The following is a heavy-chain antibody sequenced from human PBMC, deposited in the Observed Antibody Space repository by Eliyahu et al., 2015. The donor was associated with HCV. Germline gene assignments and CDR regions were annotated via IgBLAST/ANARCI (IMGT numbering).Heavy chain of an antibody. V-gene: IGHV3-33*01. CDR1: GFRLSTYG. J-gene: IGHJ6*02. CDR2: MWFDGKNE. CDR3: ARDQGDSMVPIHGLDV. D-gene: IGHD3-22*01. Sequence: QVQLVESGGGVVQPGKSLRLSXXXXGFRLSTYGVHWVRQAPGKGVEWVAVMWFDGKNEHYVDSVKGRFTLSRDNSKNTLFLQMNSLRGEDTAVYFCARDQGDSMVPIHGLDVWGQGTTVIVSS.